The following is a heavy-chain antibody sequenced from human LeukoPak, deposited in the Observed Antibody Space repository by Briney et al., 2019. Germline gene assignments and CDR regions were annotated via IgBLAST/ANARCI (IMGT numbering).Heavy chain of an antibody. J-gene: IGHJ4*02. V-gene: IGHV4-59*01. Sequence: SETLSLTCTVSGASISSYFWSWIRQPPGKGLEWIGYIYYSGNTNYNPSLKSRVTISVDTSKNQFSLKLSSVTAADTAVYYCVRENSSSGWYGIIDYWGQGTLVTVSS. CDR2: IYYSGNT. D-gene: IGHD6-19*01. CDR1: GASISSYF. CDR3: VRENSSSGWYGIIDY.